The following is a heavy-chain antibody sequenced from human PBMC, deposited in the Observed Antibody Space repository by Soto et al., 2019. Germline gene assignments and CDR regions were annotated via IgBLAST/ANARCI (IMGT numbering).Heavy chain of an antibody. CDR3: ARNIPTVTIDY. D-gene: IGHD4-17*01. CDR2: INHSGST. V-gene: IGHV4-34*01. CDR1: GGSFSGYY. Sequence: PSETLSLTCAVYGGSFSGYYWSWIRQPPGKGLEWIGEINHSGSTNYNPSLKSRVTISVDTSKNQFSLKLSSVTAADTAVYYCARNIPTVTIDYWGQGTLVTVS. J-gene: IGHJ4*02.